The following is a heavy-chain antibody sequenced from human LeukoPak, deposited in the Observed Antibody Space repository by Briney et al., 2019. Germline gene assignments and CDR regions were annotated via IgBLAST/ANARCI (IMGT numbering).Heavy chain of an antibody. Sequence: ASVKVSCKASGYTFTGYYIQWVRQAPGQGLEWMGWINPNSGVTDYAQKFQGRVTMTRDTAITTAYMELSRLRSDDTAVYYCARGAQVGATDEYWGQGTLVTVSS. D-gene: IGHD1-26*01. CDR2: INPNSGVT. CDR3: ARGAQVGATDEY. CDR1: GYTFTGYY. V-gene: IGHV1-2*02. J-gene: IGHJ4*02.